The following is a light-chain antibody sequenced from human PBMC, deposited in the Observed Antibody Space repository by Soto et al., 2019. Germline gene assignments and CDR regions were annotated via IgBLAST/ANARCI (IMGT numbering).Light chain of an antibody. CDR3: HQRQSWPRT. CDR2: QTS. J-gene: IGKJ1*01. V-gene: IGKV3-11*01. Sequence: EIVLTDSPATLSSFRCDIVTLSCRASQYINTRLAWYQHRPGQSPRLLIYQTSLRAAGIPARFSASGSGTDFTLTISDVQPEDFALHYCHQRQSWPRTFGQATKVDIK. CDR1: QYINTR.